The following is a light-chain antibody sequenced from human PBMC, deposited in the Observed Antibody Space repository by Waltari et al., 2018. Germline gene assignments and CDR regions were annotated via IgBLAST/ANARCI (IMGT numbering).Light chain of an antibody. J-gene: IGKJ2*01. V-gene: IGKV1-5*03. CDR1: QSISTW. Sequence: DIQMTQPPSSLSASVGDRVTITCRASQSISTWLAWYQQKPGKAPILLIYKASILKSGVPSRFSGSGSETQFTLTISSLQPGDFATYYGQQYNTYASFGEGTKLEIK. CDR3: QQYNTYAS. CDR2: KAS.